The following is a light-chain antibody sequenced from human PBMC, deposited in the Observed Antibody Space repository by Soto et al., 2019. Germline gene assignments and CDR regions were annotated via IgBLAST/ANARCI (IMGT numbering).Light chain of an antibody. Sequence: QSALTQPRSVSGSPGQSVTISCTGTSSDVGGYNYVSWYQQHPGKAPKLMIYDVSKRPSGVPDRFSGSKSGNTASLTISGLQAEDEADYYFCSYAGSYTLVFGGGTKVTV. CDR3: CSYAGSYTLV. CDR2: DVS. J-gene: IGLJ2*01. V-gene: IGLV2-11*01. CDR1: SSDVGGYNY.